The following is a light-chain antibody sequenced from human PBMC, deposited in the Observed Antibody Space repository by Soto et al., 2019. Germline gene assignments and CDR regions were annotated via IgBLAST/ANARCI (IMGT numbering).Light chain of an antibody. CDR3: HHYGTSHT. V-gene: IGKV3-20*01. CDR1: QSVTSNY. J-gene: IGKJ2*01. Sequence: EIVLTQSPGTLSLSPGERATLSCRASQSVTSNYLAWYQQKPGQAPNLLIYGASIRAAGISDRFVGSGSGTDFTLTISRLEPEDFAVFYCHHYGTSHTFGQGNRLESK. CDR2: GAS.